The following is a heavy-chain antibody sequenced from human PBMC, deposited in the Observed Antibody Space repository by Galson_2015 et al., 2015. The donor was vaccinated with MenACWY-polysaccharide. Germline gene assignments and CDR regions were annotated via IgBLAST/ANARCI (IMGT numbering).Heavy chain of an antibody. Sequence: SLRLSCAASGFTFSDYYMHWIRQAPGKGLEWVSYTSGSGSATYFADSVKGRFIISRDNARNSLYLQMNSLRAEDTAVYYCVGELYQVPSGWFDPWGQGTLVTVSS. CDR2: TSGSGSAT. CDR1: GFTFSDYY. CDR3: VGELYQVPSGWFDP. D-gene: IGHD2-2*01. V-gene: IGHV3-11*01. J-gene: IGHJ5*02.